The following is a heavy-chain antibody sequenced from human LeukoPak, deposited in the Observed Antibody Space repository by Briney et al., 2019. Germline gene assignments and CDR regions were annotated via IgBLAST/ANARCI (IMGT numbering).Heavy chain of an antibody. CDR1: GYTFSSNY. V-gene: IGHV1-46*01. J-gene: IGHJ6*03. Sequence: ASVKVSCTASGYTFSSNYMHWVRQAPGQGLEWMGIINPSGGSTNYAQKFQGRVTMTRDTSTSTVYMELSSLRSEDTAVYYCARGPRITLVRGGQWYYYMDVWGKGTTVTISS. D-gene: IGHD3-10*01. CDR2: INPSGGST. CDR3: ARGPRITLVRGGQWYYYMDV.